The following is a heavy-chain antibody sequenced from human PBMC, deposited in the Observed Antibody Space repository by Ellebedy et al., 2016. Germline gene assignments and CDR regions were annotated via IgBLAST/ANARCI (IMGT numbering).Heavy chain of an antibody. Sequence: GESLKISXAASGFTVSNYNMNWVRQAPGKGPEWVSCIGITSDYIYYADSVKGRFTISRDNAKNSLYLQMNSLRAEDTAVYYCASRPSSSWYSDWYFDLWGRGTLVTVSS. CDR2: IGITSDYI. V-gene: IGHV3-21*01. D-gene: IGHD6-13*01. CDR3: ASRPSSSWYSDWYFDL. J-gene: IGHJ2*01. CDR1: GFTVSNYN.